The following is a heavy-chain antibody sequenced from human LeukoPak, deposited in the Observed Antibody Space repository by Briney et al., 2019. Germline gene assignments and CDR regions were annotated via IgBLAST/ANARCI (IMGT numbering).Heavy chain of an antibody. CDR2: NYYSGTT. CDR1: GGSITTDY. D-gene: IGHD1-26*01. Sequence: SETLSLTCTVSGGSITTDYWNWIRQPTGKGLEWIGYNYYSGTTTYNPSLQSRVTISVDTSKNQVSLKLSSVTAADTAVYYCASRGGSYTLDYWGQGALVTVSS. V-gene: IGHV4-59*08. CDR3: ASRGGSYTLDY. J-gene: IGHJ4*02.